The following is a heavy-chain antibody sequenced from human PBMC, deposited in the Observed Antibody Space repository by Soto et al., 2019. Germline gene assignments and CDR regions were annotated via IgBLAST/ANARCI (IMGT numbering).Heavy chain of an antibody. J-gene: IGHJ4*02. CDR1: GGTFSSYP. CDR3: ARSGDSDFDY. V-gene: IGHV1-18*04. Sequence: AAGKVSCKTFGGTFSSYPISRVRQAPGQGLERMGSISSYNGDTNYAQKLQGRFTMTTDTSTSTAYMELRSLRSDDTAVYYCARSGDSDFDYWGQGTLLTIYS. D-gene: IGHD4-17*01. CDR2: ISSYNGDT.